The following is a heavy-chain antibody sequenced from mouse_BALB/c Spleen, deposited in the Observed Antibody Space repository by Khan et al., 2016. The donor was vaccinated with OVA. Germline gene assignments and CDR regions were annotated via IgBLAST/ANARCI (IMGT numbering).Heavy chain of an antibody. CDR3: ARNRGGYFDY. D-gene: IGHD3-3*01. V-gene: IGHV2-2*02. J-gene: IGHJ2*01. CDR1: GFSLTTYG. CDR2: IWSGGST. Sequence: VELVESGPGLVQPSQRLSITCTVSGFSLTTYGVHWVSQSPGKGLEWLGVIWSGGSTDYDAAFIYRLSISKDNSKCKVYFKMNSLQANDTAIYYCARNRGGYFDYWGQGTTLTVAS.